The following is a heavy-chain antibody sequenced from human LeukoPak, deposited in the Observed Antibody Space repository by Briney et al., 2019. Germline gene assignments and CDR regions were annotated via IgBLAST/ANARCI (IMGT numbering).Heavy chain of an antibody. J-gene: IGHJ4*02. V-gene: IGHV4-39*01. D-gene: IGHD5-24*01. CDR3: VSRTVEMATVIEDY. CDR2: IYYSGST. CDR1: GGSISSSTYY. Sequence: SETLSHTCTVTGGSISSSTYYWGWIRQPPGKGLEWIGSIYYSGSTYYNPSLKSRVTISVDTSKNQFSLKLSSVTAADTALYYCVSRTVEMATVIEDYWGQGTLVTVSS.